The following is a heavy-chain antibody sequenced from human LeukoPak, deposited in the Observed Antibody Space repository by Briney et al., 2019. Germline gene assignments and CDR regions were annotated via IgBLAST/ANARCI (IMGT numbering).Heavy chain of an antibody. Sequence: ASVKGSCKASGGTFSSYAISWVRQAPGQGLEWMGRIIPILGIANYAQKFQGRVTITADKSTSTAYMELSSLRSEDRAVYYCARDLGNSPKKRYYYYYGMDVWGQGTTVTVSS. CDR2: IIPILGIA. V-gene: IGHV1-69*04. CDR3: ARDLGNSPKKRYYYYYGMDV. D-gene: IGHD4-23*01. CDR1: GGTFSSYA. J-gene: IGHJ6*02.